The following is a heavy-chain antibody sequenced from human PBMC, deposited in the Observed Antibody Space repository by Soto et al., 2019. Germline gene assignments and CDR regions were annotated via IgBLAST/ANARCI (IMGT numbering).Heavy chain of an antibody. J-gene: IGHJ4*02. CDR3: ARGQNRNYYGSGSYSPYDY. CDR2: IYYSGST. D-gene: IGHD3-10*01. V-gene: IGHV4-61*01. CDR1: GVSVSSGSFY. Sequence: PSETLSLTCTVSGVSVSSGSFYWSWIRQPPGKGLEWIGYIYYSGSTNYNPSLKSRVTISVDTSKNQFSLKLSSVTAADTAVYYCARGQNRNYYGSGSYSPYDYWGQGTLVTVSS.